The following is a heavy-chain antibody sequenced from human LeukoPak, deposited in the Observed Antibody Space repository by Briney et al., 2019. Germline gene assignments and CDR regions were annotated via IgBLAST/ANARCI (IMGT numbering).Heavy chain of an antibody. J-gene: IGHJ4*02. Sequence: GSLRLSCAASGFTVSSNYMSWVRQAPGKGLEWVSVIYSGGSTYYADSVKGRFTISRDNSKNTLYLQMNSLRAEDTAVYYCARDPYYDSSGYSSGTDYWGQGTLVTVSS. V-gene: IGHV3-53*01. D-gene: IGHD3-22*01. CDR2: IYSGGST. CDR1: GFTVSSNY. CDR3: ARDPYYDSSGYSSGTDY.